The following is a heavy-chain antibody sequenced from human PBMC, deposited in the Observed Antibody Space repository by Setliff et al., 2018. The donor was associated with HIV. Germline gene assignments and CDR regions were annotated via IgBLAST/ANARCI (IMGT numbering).Heavy chain of an antibody. Sequence: GASVKVSCKASGYTFTSYAMHWVRQAPGQGLEWVGWINPYIGGTNYAQKFQGRVTMTRDTSITTVYMELSKLRSDDTAVYYCARSAISMIRGQGYYYGMDVWGQGTTVTVSS. CDR2: INPYIGGT. CDR1: GYTFTSYA. D-gene: IGHD3-10*01. J-gene: IGHJ6*02. V-gene: IGHV1-2*02. CDR3: ARSAISMIRGQGYYYGMDV.